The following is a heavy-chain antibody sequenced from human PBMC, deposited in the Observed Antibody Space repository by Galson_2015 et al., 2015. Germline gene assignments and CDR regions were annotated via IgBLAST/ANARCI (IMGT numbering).Heavy chain of an antibody. CDR2: MNSDGSST. V-gene: IGHV3-74*01. Sequence: SLRLSCAASGFTFSAYWMHWVRQAPGKGLEWVSRMNSDGSSTNYADSVKGRFTISRDNAKNTLYLQMNSLRAEDTAVYYCVRAGLHSSCWYGVYWGQGTLVTVSS. J-gene: IGHJ4*02. CDR1: GFTFSAYW. D-gene: IGHD6-13*01. CDR3: VRAGLHSSCWYGVY.